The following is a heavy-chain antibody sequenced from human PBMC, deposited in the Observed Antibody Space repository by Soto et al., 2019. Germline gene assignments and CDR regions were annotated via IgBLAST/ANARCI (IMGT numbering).Heavy chain of an antibody. D-gene: IGHD2-2*02. CDR3: ARATIPSQPKGLDV. CDR2: INGGTGNV. Sequence: QVQLVQSGAEMKKPGASVKVSCKSSGYTFNIYGIHWLRQAPGQSLECMGWINGGTGNVEYSQRFQDRVIIRRDTTASTDYMEVSRLTFDDTAIYRCARATIPSQPKGLDVWGQGTAVIVSS. J-gene: IGHJ6*02. CDR1: GYTFNIYG. V-gene: IGHV1-3*01.